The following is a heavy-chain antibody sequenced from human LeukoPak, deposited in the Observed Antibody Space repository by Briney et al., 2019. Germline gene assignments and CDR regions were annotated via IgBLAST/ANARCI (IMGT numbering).Heavy chain of an antibody. J-gene: IGHJ4*02. CDR1: GGSISSYY. V-gene: IGHV4-4*07. CDR2: IYTSGST. D-gene: IGHD2/OR15-2a*01. Sequence: SETLSLTCTVSGGSISSYYWSWIRQPAGKGLEWIGRIYTSGSTNYNPSLKSRVTTSVDTSKNQFSLKLSSVTAADTAVYYCASGNTLKGVDYWGQGTLVSVSS. CDR3: ASGNTLKGVDY.